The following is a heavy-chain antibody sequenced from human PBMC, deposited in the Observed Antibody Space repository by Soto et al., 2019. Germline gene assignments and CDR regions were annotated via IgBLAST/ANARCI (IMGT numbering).Heavy chain of an antibody. V-gene: IGHV4-39*01. D-gene: IGHD2-15*01. CDR3: ARLRIYCSGGTCYYYFDY. Sequence: SETLSLTCTVSGGSISSSSCYWGWIRLPPGKGLEWIGNIYYNGNTYYNPSLNSGVTISVDTSKSQFSLKLSSVTAADTAVYYCARLRIYCSGGTCYYYFDYWGQGTLVTVSS. CDR2: IYYNGNT. CDR1: GGSISSSSCY. J-gene: IGHJ4*02.